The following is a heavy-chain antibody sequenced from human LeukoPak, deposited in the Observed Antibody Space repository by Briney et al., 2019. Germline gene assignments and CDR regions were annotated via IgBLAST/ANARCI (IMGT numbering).Heavy chain of an antibody. V-gene: IGHV1-2*02. J-gene: IGHJ4*02. CDR2: INPNSGST. CDR3: ARVPCSSCHFDY. Sequence: ASVKVSCKASGYTFTCYYMHWVRQAPGQGLEWMGLINPNSGSTNYAQKFQGRVTMTRDTSISTAYMELSRLRSDDTAVYYCARVPCSSCHFDYWGQGTLVTVSS. D-gene: IGHD6-13*01. CDR1: GYTFTCYY.